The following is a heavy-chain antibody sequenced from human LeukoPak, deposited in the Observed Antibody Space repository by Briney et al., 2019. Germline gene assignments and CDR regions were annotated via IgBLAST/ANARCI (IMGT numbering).Heavy chain of an antibody. CDR3: ATHSPEWRYSGYYNYYYIDV. CDR2: ISAYNGNT. CDR1: GYTFTSYG. Sequence: APVKVSCKASGYTFTSYGISWVRQAPGQGLEWMGWISAYNGNTNYAQKLQGRVTMTTDTSTSTAYMELRSLRSDDTAVYYCATHSPEWRYSGYYNYYYIDVWGKGTTVTVSS. D-gene: IGHD5-12*01. J-gene: IGHJ6*03. V-gene: IGHV1-18*01.